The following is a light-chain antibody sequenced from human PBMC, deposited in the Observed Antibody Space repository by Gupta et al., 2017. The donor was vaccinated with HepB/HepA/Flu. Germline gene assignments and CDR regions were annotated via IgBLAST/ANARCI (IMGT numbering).Light chain of an antibody. CDR3: QQDHSPPST. V-gene: IGKV4-1*01. CDR1: QSVLYSSNNKNY. Sequence: DIVMTQSPDSLAVSLGERATINCKSSQSVLYSSNNKNYLAWYQQKPGQPPKLLIYWASTRESGVPDRFSGRGSGTDFTLTISSLQAEDVAVYYCQQDHSPPSTFGQGTKLEIK. CDR2: WAS. J-gene: IGKJ2*01.